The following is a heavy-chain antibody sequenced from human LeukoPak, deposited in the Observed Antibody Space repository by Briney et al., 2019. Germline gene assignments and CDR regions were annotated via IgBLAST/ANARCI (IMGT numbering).Heavy chain of an antibody. J-gene: IGHJ4*02. CDR1: GFTFSNYA. Sequence: GSLRLSCAASGFTFSNYAMSWVRQAPGKGPEWVSTIRASGDYTYYADSVKGRFTMSRDNSKNTLHLQMNRLRAKDTAVYYCAKAFSYGLGSYYQSLDYWGQGTLVTVSS. V-gene: IGHV3-23*01. CDR3: AKAFSYGLGSYYQSLDY. D-gene: IGHD3-10*01. CDR2: IRASGDYT.